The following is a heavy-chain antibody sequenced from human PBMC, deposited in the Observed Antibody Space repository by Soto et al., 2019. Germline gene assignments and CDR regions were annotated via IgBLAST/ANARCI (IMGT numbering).Heavy chain of an antibody. Sequence: QVQLQESGPGLVKPSETLSLTCTVSGGSISSDYLTWIRQPPGKGLEWIGYIYYTGTTNYNPSLKSRVTISIDTSKKQFSLKLTSVTAADTAVYYCAREPESPVFGVVIPYHYGMDVWGQGTTVTVSS. CDR3: AREPESPVFGVVIPYHYGMDV. D-gene: IGHD3-3*01. CDR2: IYYTGTT. CDR1: GGSISSDY. J-gene: IGHJ6*02. V-gene: IGHV4-59*01.